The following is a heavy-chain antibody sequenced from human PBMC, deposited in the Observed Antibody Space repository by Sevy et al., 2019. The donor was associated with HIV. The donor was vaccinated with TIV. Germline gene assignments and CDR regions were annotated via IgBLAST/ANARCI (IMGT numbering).Heavy chain of an antibody. CDR2: VDPSAGNT. CDR1: GDTFTNNY. J-gene: IGHJ4*02. V-gene: IGHV1-46*01. CDR3: GRANPDQHFDS. Sequence: AAVKVSCKASGDTFTNNYIHWVGQAPGQGLEWMGMVDPSAGNTTYAQKFQGRVTMTRDTSTSILYMDLSSLRSEDTAVYYCGRANPDQHFDSWGQGTPVTVSS. D-gene: IGHD1-26*01.